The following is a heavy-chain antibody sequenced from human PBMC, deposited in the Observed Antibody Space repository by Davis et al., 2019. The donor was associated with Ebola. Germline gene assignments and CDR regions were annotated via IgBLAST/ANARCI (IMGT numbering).Heavy chain of an antibody. D-gene: IGHD3-16*01. J-gene: IGHJ4*02. CDR2: ISRTSTYT. CDR1: GFIFRDYY. Sequence: PGGSLRLSCAASGFIFRDYYLSWIRQAPGKGLEWVSYISRTSTYTNYADSVKGRFTISRDNAKKSLYLQMNSLRVEETAVYYCVGAEDGGHDYWGQGILVTVSS. V-gene: IGHV3-11*06. CDR3: VGAEDGGHDY.